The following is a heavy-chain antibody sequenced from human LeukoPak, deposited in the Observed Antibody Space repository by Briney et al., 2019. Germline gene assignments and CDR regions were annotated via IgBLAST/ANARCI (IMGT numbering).Heavy chain of an antibody. CDR3: ASRGSYHFDY. Sequence: PGGSLRLSCAASGFTFSRYSMTWVRQGPGKGLEWVSIISNRGDIAYYADSVKGRFTISRDNSKNTLYLQMNSLRVEDTAVYYCASRGSYHFDYWGQGTLVTVSS. J-gene: IGHJ4*02. CDR1: GFTFSRYS. D-gene: IGHD1-26*01. CDR2: ISNRGDIA. V-gene: IGHV3-23*01.